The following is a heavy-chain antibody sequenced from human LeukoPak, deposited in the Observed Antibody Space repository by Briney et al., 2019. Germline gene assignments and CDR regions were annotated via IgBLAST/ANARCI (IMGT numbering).Heavy chain of an antibody. D-gene: IGHD1-14*01. CDR3: ARRTRTDSKPFDY. Sequence: PSETLSLTCTVSGGSISSHYWSWIRQPPGKGLEWIGYIYYSGSTNYNPSLKSRVTISVDTSKNQFSLKLSSVTAADTAVYYCARRTRTDSKPFDYWGQGTLVTVSS. J-gene: IGHJ4*02. CDR2: IYYSGST. V-gene: IGHV4-59*08. CDR1: GGSISSHY.